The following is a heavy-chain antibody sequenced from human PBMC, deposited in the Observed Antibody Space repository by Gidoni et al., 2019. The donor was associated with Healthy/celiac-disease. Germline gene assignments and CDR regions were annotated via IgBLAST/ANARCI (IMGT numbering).Heavy chain of an antibody. CDR2: ISGSGGST. CDR3: AKSHITMIVVVITPYFDY. Sequence: EVQLLESGGGLVQPGGSLRLSCAASGFTFSSYAMSWVRQAPGKGLEWVSAISGSGGSTYYADSVKGRFTISRDNSKNTLYLQMNSLRAEDTAVYYCAKSHITMIVVVITPYFDYWGQGTLVTVSS. J-gene: IGHJ4*02. D-gene: IGHD3-22*01. CDR1: GFTFSSYA. V-gene: IGHV3-23*01.